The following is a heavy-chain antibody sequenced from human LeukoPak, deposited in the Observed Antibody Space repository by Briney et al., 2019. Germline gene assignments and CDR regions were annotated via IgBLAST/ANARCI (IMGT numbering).Heavy chain of an antibody. D-gene: IGHD1-1*01. CDR3: ARGWRNFDF. V-gene: IGHV3-9*01. CDR2: ISWNSGSI. CDR1: GFTFDDYA. Sequence: GGSLRLSCAASGFTFDDYAMHWVRQAPGKGLEWVSGISWNSGSIGYADSVKGRFTISRDNSKNTLYLQMNSLRTEDTAVYYCARGWRNFDFWGQGTLVTVSS. J-gene: IGHJ4*02.